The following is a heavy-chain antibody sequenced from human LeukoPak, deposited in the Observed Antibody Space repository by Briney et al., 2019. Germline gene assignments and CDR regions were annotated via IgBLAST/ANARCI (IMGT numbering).Heavy chain of an antibody. CDR2: IYYSGST. J-gene: IGHJ6*02. Sequence: SETLSLTCTVSGGSISSFYWNWIRQPPGKGLEFIGYIYYSGSTNYNPSLRSRVTISLDTSKNQFSLKLTSVTAADTAVYYCARDRSYGSGNYYNNYGLDVWGQGITVTVSS. CDR1: GGSISSFY. CDR3: ARDRSYGSGNYYNNYGLDV. V-gene: IGHV4-59*01. D-gene: IGHD3-10*01.